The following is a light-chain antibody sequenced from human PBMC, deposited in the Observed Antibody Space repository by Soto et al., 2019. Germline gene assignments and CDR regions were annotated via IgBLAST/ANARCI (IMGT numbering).Light chain of an antibody. CDR2: RNN. Sequence: LTQPPSASGTPGQTVTISCSGSSSNIGSAYIYWYQHLPGTAPKLLIYRNNQRPSGVPDRFSASKSGTSASLAISGLRSEDDADYYCAAWDDSLVVFGGGTKLTVL. CDR1: SSNIGSAY. CDR3: AAWDDSLVV. V-gene: IGLV1-47*01. J-gene: IGLJ2*01.